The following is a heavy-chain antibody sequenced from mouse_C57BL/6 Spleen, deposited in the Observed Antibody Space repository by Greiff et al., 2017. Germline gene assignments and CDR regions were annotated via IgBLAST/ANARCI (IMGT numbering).Heavy chain of an antibody. CDR2: INPNNGGT. Sequence: VQLQQSGPELVKPGASVKISCKASGYTFTDYYMNWVKQSHGKSLEWIGDINPNNGGTSYNQKFKGKATLTVDKYSSTAYMELRSLTSEDSAVYYCASDSLGDGSSWYFDVWGTGTTVTVSS. J-gene: IGHJ1*03. CDR3: ASDSLGDGSSWYFDV. CDR1: GYTFTDYY. D-gene: IGHD1-1*01. V-gene: IGHV1-26*01.